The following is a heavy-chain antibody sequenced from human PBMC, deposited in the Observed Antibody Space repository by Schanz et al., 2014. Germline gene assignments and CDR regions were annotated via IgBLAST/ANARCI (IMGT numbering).Heavy chain of an antibody. D-gene: IGHD5-18*01. CDR1: RSTFSSYT. CDR3: ARAPSQGYSYGHNIGACYYGMDV. V-gene: IGHV1-69*02. Sequence: QVHLVQSGAEVKKPGSSVKVSCKASRSTFSSYTISWIRQAPGQGLEWMGRIIPVLAIADYAQKFQGRVTINADKSTSTASMELSSLRSEDTAVYYCARAPSQGYSYGHNIGACYYGMDVWGQGTTVTVSS. J-gene: IGHJ6*02. CDR2: IIPVLAIA.